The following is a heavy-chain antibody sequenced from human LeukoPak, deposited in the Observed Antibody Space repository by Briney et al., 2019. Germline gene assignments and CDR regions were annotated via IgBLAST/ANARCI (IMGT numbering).Heavy chain of an antibody. D-gene: IGHD5-18*01. V-gene: IGHV1-2*02. CDR3: AKDAYSGFSSSYNMDS. J-gene: IGHJ4*02. CDR2: INPNSGVT. CDR1: GYTVTGHY. Sequence: AAVKVSCKASGYTVTGHYLHWVRQAPGQGLEWMGWINPNSGVTNYAQKFQGRVTMTRDTSINTAYMELHSLTSDDAAMYYCAKDAYSGFSSSYNMDSWGQGTLVTVSS.